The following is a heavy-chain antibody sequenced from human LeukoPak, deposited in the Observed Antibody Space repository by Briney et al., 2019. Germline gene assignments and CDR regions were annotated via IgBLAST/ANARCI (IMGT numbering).Heavy chain of an antibody. V-gene: IGHV4-61*02. CDR1: GNSISSGDYY. J-gene: IGHJ5*02. D-gene: IGHD6-13*01. CDR3: ARIYSSSWFPNWFDP. CDR2: IYTSGST. Sequence: KPSETLSLTCTVSGNSISSGDYYWSWIRQPAGKGLEWIGRIYTSGSTNYNPSLKSRVTISGATSKNQFSLRLSSVTAADTAVYYCARIYSSSWFPNWFDPWGQGTLVTVSS.